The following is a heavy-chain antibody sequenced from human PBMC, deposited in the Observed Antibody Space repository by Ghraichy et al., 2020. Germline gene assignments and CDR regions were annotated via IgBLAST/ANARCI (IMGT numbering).Heavy chain of an antibody. CDR3: AKVLVSGTTQYYYYFGMDV. CDR2: ISGSGGYTYGT. D-gene: IGHD1-7*01. V-gene: IGHV3-23*01. Sequence: GESLRLSCAASGFTFSNYAMSWVRQAPGKGLEWVSTISGSGGYTYGTYYTDSVKGRFTISRDNSKNTLYLQMNSLRAEDTALYYCAKVLVSGTTQYYYYFGMDVWGQGTTVTVSS. CDR1: GFTFSNYA. J-gene: IGHJ6*02.